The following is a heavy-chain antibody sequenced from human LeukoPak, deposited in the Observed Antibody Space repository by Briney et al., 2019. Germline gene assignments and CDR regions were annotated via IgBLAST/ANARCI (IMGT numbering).Heavy chain of an antibody. CDR1: GGTFSSYA. CDR2: IIPILGTA. Sequence: SVKVSCKASGGTFSSYAISWVRQAPGQGLEWMGGIIPILGTANYAQKFQGRVTITADESTSTAYMELSSLRSEDTAVYYCARGETTVPYFDYWGQGTLVTVSS. V-gene: IGHV1-69*13. J-gene: IGHJ4*02. CDR3: ARGETTVPYFDY. D-gene: IGHD4-17*01.